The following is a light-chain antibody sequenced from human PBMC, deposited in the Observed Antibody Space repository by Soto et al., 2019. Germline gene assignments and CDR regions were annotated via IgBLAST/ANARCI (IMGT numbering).Light chain of an antibody. CDR1: SGDIGGYNS. CDR3: SSFTSSSTWL. J-gene: IGLJ3*02. V-gene: IGLV2-14*01. CDR2: EVV. Sequence: QSVLTQPASVSGSPGQSITISCTGTSGDIGGYNSVSWYQQHPGKAPKLLIYEVVKRPSGVSNRFSGSKSGNTASLTISGLQADDEAEDYCSSFTSSSTWLFGGGTKLTVL.